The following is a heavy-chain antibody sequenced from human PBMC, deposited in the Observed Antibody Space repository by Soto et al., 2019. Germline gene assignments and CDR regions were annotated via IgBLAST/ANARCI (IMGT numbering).Heavy chain of an antibody. CDR1: GGSISSGGYY. CDR3: ARTFYDFWSGYPSNFDY. Sequence: SETLSLTCTVSGGSISSGGYYWSWIRQDPGKGLEWIGYIYYSGSTYYNPSLKSRVTISVDTSKNQFSLKLSSVTAADTAVYYCARTFYDFWSGYPSNFDYWGQGTLVTVSS. CDR2: IYYSGST. V-gene: IGHV4-31*03. D-gene: IGHD3-3*01. J-gene: IGHJ4*02.